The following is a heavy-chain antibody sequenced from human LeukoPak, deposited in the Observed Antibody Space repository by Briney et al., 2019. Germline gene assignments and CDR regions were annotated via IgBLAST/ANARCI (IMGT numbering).Heavy chain of an antibody. CDR2: VSYDGSNK. J-gene: IGHJ4*02. Sequence: GGSLRLSCAAPGFTFSSYAMHWVRQAPGKGLEWVAVVSYDGSNKYHADSVKGRFTISRDNSKNTLYLQMNNLGVEDTAVYYCAKAPEGAAYYDSWGQGTLVTVSS. CDR3: AKAPEGAAYYDS. CDR1: GFTFSSYA. V-gene: IGHV3-30*18. D-gene: IGHD6-25*01.